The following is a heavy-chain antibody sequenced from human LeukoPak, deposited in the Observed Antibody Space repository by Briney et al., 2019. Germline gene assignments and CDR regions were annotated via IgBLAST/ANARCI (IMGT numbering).Heavy chain of an antibody. Sequence: ASVKVSCKASGYTFTGYYMHWVRQAPGQGLEWMGRINPNSGGTNYAQKFQGRVTMTTDTSTSTAYMELRSLRSDDTAVYYCARAIELELSYKFDYWGQGTLVTVSS. CDR3: ARAIELELSYKFDY. CDR1: GYTFTGYY. D-gene: IGHD1-7*01. V-gene: IGHV1-2*06. CDR2: INPNSGGT. J-gene: IGHJ4*02.